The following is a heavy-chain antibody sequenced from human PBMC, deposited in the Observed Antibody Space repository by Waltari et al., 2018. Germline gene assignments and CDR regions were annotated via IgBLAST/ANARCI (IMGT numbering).Heavy chain of an antibody. J-gene: IGHJ6*02. D-gene: IGHD4-17*01. Sequence: QVQLQESGPGLVKPSQTLSLTCTVSGGSISSGSYYWSWLRQPAGKGLEWIGRIYTSGSTNYNPSLKSRVTISVDTSKNQFSLKLSSVTAADTAVYYCARGGEFVTVTTSLYYYYGMDVWGQGTTVTVSS. CDR2: IYTSGST. CDR1: GGSISSGSYY. V-gene: IGHV4-61*02. CDR3: ARGGEFVTVTTSLYYYYGMDV.